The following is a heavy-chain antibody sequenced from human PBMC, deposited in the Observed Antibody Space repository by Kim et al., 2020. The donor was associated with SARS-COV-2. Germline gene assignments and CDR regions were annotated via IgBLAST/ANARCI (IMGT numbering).Heavy chain of an antibody. D-gene: IGHD3-3*01. V-gene: IGHV3-11*01. CDR2: INGDGSSI. CDR1: GFTFSDYY. Sequence: GGSLRLSCEASGFTFSDYYMSWIRQAPGKGLEWVAYINGDGSSIYYADSVNGRFTISRDNANNSLYLQMNSLRPEDTAVYYCVREPSDCGRGTVVTVSS. J-gene: IGHJ1*01. CDR3: VREPSD.